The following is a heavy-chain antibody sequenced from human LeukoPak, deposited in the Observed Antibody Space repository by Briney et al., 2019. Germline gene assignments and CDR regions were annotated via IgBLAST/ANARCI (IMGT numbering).Heavy chain of an antibody. J-gene: IGHJ4*02. CDR2: ISYDGSNK. Sequence: GRSLRLSCAASGFTFSSYAMHWVRQAPGKGLEWVAVISYDGSNKYYADSVKGRFTISRDNSKNTLYLQMNSLRAEDTAVYYCARGGSYDYWGQGTLVTVSS. CDR3: ARGGSYDY. D-gene: IGHD1-26*01. CDR1: GFTFSSYA. V-gene: IGHV3-30-3*01.